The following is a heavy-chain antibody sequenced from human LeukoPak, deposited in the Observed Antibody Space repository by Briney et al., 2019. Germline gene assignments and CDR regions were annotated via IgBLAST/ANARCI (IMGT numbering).Heavy chain of an antibody. D-gene: IGHD6-13*01. CDR3: ARRLAGTEDY. CDR2: IYYSGST. V-gene: IGHV4-39*01. Sequence: VKPSETLSLTCTVSGGSISSSSYYWGWIRQPPGKGLEWIGSIYYSGSTYYNPSLKSQVTISVDTSKNQFSLKLTSVTAADTAVYYCARRLAGTEDYWGQGTLVTVSS. CDR1: GGSISSSSYY. J-gene: IGHJ4*02.